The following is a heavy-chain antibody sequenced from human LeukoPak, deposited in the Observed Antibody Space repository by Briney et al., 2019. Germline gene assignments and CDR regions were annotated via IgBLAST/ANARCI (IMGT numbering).Heavy chain of an antibody. Sequence: SLRLSCAASGFTFDDYAMHWVRQAPGKGLEWVSGISWNSGSIGYADSVKGRFTISRDNAKNSLYLQMNSLRAEDTALYYCAKGGSGFLYGMDVWGQGTTVIVSS. CDR3: AKGGSGFLYGMDV. CDR2: ISWNSGSI. V-gene: IGHV3-9*01. J-gene: IGHJ6*02. D-gene: IGHD6-25*01. CDR1: GFTFDDYA.